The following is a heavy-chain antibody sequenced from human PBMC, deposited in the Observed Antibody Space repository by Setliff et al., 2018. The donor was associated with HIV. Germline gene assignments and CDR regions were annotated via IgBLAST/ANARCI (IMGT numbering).Heavy chain of an antibody. Sequence: SETLSLTCTVSGGSISGGGYYWSWIRQHPGKGLDWIGNIYYIGNTDYNPSLKSRVTISVDTSKKQFSLRVRSVTAADTAVYYCARVVKGYNWNYFDYWGQGTLVTVSS. CDR2: IYYIGNT. J-gene: IGHJ4*02. CDR1: GGSISGGGYY. D-gene: IGHD1-20*01. V-gene: IGHV4-31*03. CDR3: ARVVKGYNWNYFDY.